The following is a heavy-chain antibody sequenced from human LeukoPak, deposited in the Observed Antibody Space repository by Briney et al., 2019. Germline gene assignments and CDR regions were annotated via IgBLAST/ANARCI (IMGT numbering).Heavy chain of an antibody. J-gene: IGHJ4*02. CDR1: GYSFTSYW. D-gene: IGHD5-18*01. V-gene: IGHV5-51*01. CDR2: IYPGDSDT. Sequence: GESLKISCKGSGYSFTSYWIGWVRQMPGKGLEWMGIIYPGDSDTRYSPSFQGQVTISADKSIRTAYRQWSSLKASDTAMYSWARQTPVDTAMVTSMDYWGQGTLVTVSS. CDR3: ARQTPVDTAMVTSMDY.